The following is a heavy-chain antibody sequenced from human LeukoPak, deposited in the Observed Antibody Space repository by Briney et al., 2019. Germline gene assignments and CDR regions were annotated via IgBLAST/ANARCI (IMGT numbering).Heavy chain of an antibody. Sequence: SETLSLTCTVSGGSISSGEYYWTWIRQHPGKGLEWIGYIFYSGSTYYSPSLKSRVSISLDTSKNHFSLQLSAMTAAGTAVYYCARVLLSDCTHGVCKWFDPWGQGTLVTVSS. D-gene: IGHD2-8*01. V-gene: IGHV4-31*03. CDR3: ARVLLSDCTHGVCKWFDP. J-gene: IGHJ5*02. CDR2: IFYSGST. CDR1: GGSISSGEYY.